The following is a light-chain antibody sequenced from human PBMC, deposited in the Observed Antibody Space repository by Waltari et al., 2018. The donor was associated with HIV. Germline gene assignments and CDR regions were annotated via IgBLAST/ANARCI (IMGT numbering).Light chain of an antibody. V-gene: IGLV2-14*03. J-gene: IGLJ1*01. CDR1: SSDVGGYTY. Sequence: QSALTPPASVSGSPGQSLTISCTGTSSDVGGYTYVSWYQQHPGKAPKLMIYDVSNRPSGVSNRFSGAKSGNTASLTISGLQAEDEADYYCSSYTSSSTDVFGTGTKVTVL. CDR2: DVS. CDR3: SSYTSSSTDV.